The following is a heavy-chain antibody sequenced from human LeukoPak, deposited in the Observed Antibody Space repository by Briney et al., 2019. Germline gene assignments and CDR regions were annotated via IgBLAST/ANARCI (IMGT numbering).Heavy chain of an antibody. D-gene: IGHD6-19*01. CDR1: GFSFSTSEMC. J-gene: IGHJ4*02. CDR2: IDWDDDK. Sequence: SGPALVKPTQTLTLTCTFSGFSFSTSEMCVSWIRQPPGKALEWLARIDWDDDKYYSTSLKTRITVSKDTSKNQVVLTMTNMDPVDTATYYCARIRGNSGWIDYWGQGTLVTVSS. V-gene: IGHV2-70*11. CDR3: ARIRGNSGWIDY.